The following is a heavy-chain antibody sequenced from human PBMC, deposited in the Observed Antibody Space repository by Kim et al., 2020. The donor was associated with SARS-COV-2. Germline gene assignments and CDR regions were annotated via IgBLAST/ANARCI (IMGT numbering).Heavy chain of an antibody. CDR2: ISSSSSYI. V-gene: IGHV3-21*01. J-gene: IGHJ4*02. CDR3: AISHMGFDY. Sequence: GGSLRLSCAASGFTFSSYTMNWVRQAPGKGLEWVSFISSSSSYISYVDSVKGRFTISRDNAKNSLYLQMNSLRAEDTAIYYCAISHMGFDYWGQGTLVTVSS. CDR1: GFTFSSYT.